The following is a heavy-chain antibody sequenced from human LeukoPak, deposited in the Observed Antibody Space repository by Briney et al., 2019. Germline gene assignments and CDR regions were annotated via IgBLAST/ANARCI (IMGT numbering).Heavy chain of an antibody. V-gene: IGHV4-30-4*01. J-gene: IGHJ5*02. CDR1: GGSISSGDYY. Sequence: SETLSLTCTVSGGSISSGDYYLSWIRQPPGKGLEWIVYIYYSGSTYYNPSLKSRVTISVDTSKNQFSLKLSSVTAADTAVYYCAREELRAERNWFDPWGQGTLVTVSS. D-gene: IGHD1-26*01. CDR3: AREELRAERNWFDP. CDR2: IYYSGST.